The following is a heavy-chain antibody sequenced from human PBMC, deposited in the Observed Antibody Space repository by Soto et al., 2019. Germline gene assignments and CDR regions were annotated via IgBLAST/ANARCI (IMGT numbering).Heavy chain of an antibody. J-gene: IGHJ5*02. CDR3: ARKYGAGRRRWFDP. D-gene: IGHD6-6*01. CDR1: GGSFSTYY. Sequence: QVQLQQRGAGLLKPSETLSLTCAISGGSFSTYYWSLIRQPPGKGLECIGDINHSGTTDYNPSLKSRVTLSVDTSKNQFSLKMTSVTAADTAVYYCARKYGAGRRRWFDPWGQGTLVTVSS. V-gene: IGHV4-34*01. CDR2: INHSGTT.